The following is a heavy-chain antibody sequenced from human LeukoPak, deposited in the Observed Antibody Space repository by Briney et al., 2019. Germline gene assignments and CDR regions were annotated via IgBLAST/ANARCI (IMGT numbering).Heavy chain of an antibody. D-gene: IGHD6-13*01. CDR3: ARLGQSYTSSQFDY. CDR2: ISSSSSYI. Sequence: GGSLRLSCAASGFTFSSYSMNWVRQAPGKGLEWVSSISSSSSYIYYADSVKGRFTISRDNAKNSLYLQMNSLRAEDTAMYYCARLGQSYTSSQFDYWGQGTLVTVSS. J-gene: IGHJ4*02. V-gene: IGHV3-21*04. CDR1: GFTFSSYS.